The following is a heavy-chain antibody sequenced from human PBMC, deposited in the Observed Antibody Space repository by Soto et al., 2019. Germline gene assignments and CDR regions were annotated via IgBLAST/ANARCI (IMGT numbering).Heavy chain of an antibody. V-gene: IGHV3-33*01. D-gene: IGHD6-19*01. CDR1: GFTFSSYG. CDR3: ARDDGQWLVTY. Sequence: QVQLVESGGGVVQPGRSLRLSCAASGFTFSSYGMHWVRQAPGMGLEWVAVIWYDGSNKYYADSVKGRFAISRDNSKNTLYLQMNSQIAEDTAVYYCARDDGQWLVTYWGQGTLVTVSS. CDR2: IWYDGSNK. J-gene: IGHJ4*02.